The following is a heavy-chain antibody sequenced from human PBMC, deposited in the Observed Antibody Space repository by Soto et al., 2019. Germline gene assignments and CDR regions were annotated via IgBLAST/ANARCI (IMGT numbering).Heavy chain of an antibody. CDR1: GGSMTSSY. Sequence: XGTLSLTCTVSGGSMTSSYWTWIRQPAGKGLEWIGRVYSSGGTHYNPSLKSRVTISLDTSKNQFSLRLLSVTDADTAVYFCARGQRFSDWFDPWGQGTLVTRLL. CDR2: VYSSGGT. V-gene: IGHV4-4*07. CDR3: ARGQRFSDWFDP. J-gene: IGHJ5*02. D-gene: IGHD3-3*01.